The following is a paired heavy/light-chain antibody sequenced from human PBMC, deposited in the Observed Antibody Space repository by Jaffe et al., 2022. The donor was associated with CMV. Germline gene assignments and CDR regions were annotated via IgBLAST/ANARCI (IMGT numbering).Heavy chain of an antibody. J-gene: IGHJ4*02. CDR2: IKQDGSEK. V-gene: IGHV3-7*03. D-gene: IGHD3-9*01. CDR1: GFTFNNYW. Sequence: EVQLVASGGGLVQPGGSLRLSCAASGFTFNNYWMSWVRQSPGKGLEWVANIKQDGSEKYYVDSVKGRFIISRDNAKNALYLQINSLRGEDTAAYYCARLDNRDFFDYWGQGTRVTVSS. CDR3: ARLDNRDFFDY.
Light chain of an antibody. V-gene: IGKV2-28*01. CDR3: MQALQTPPYT. CDR2: LGS. Sequence: DIVMTQSPLSLPVTPGEPASISCRSSQSLLHSNGNNYLAWYLQKPGQSPQLLIYLGSNRASGVPDRFSGSGSGTDFTLKISRVEAEDVGVYYCMQALQTPPYTFGQGTKLEIK. CDR1: QSLLHSNGNNY. J-gene: IGKJ2*01.